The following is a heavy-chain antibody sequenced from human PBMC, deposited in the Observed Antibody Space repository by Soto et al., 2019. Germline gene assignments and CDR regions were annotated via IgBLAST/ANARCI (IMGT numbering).Heavy chain of an antibody. J-gene: IGHJ4*02. Sequence: SETLSLTCNVSGDSISSGADYWNWIRQSPGKGLEWIGYIYYTGNTYYNPSLRSRLTISVDRSKNQFSLRLTSVTAADTAVYYCARGCGNGDCFFDFWGQGTVVTVSS. CDR3: ARGCGNGDCFFDF. D-gene: IGHD2-21*02. CDR1: GDSISSGADY. V-gene: IGHV4-30-4*01. CDR2: IYYTGNT.